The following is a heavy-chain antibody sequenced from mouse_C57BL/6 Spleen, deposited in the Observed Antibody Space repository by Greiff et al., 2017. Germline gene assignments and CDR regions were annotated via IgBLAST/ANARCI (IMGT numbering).Heavy chain of an antibody. CDR3: ARRDVLGYFDY. CDR2: ISRGGSYT. CDR1: GFTFSSYG. Sequence: EVQGVESGGDLVKPGGSLQLSCAASGFTFSSYGMSWVRQTPDKRLEWVATISRGGSYTYYPDSVKGRFTISRDNAKNPLYLQMSSLKSEDTAMYYCARRDVLGYFDYWGQGTTLTVSS. D-gene: IGHD3-3*01. V-gene: IGHV5-6*01. J-gene: IGHJ2*01.